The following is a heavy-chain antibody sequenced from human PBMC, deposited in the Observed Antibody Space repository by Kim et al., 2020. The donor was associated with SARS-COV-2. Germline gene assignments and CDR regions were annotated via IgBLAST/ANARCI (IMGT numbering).Heavy chain of an antibody. J-gene: IGHJ6*02. CDR2: ISSSSSYI. V-gene: IGHV3-21*01. Sequence: GGSLRLSCAASGFTFSSYSMNWVRQAPGKGLEWVSSISSSSSYIYYADSVKGRFTISRDNAKNSLYLQMNSLRAEDTAVYYCARDLGYCSGGSCYSYYGMDVWGQGTTVTVSS. CDR1: GFTFSSYS. CDR3: ARDLGYCSGGSCYSYYGMDV. D-gene: IGHD2-15*01.